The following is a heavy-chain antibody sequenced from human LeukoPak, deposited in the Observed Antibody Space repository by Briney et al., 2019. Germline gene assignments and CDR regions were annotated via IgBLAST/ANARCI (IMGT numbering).Heavy chain of an antibody. D-gene: IGHD3/OR15-3a*01. V-gene: IGHV3-23*01. CDR1: GFTFSSYA. Sequence: GGTLRLSCAASGFTFSSYAMSWVRQAPGKGLEWVSAISGSGGSTYYAASVKGRFTISRDNSKNTLYLQMNSLRAEETAVYYCAKDSDWAFDYWGQGTLVAVSS. J-gene: IGHJ4*02. CDR3: AKDSDWAFDY. CDR2: ISGSGGST.